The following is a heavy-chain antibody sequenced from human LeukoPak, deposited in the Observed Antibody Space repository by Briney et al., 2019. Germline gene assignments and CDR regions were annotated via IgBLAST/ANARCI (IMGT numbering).Heavy chain of an antibody. CDR2: IDPNSGRT. J-gene: IGHJ5*02. CDR1: EYTFAGYY. D-gene: IGHD1-26*01. Sequence: ASVKVSCKASEYTFAGYYMLWVRQAPGQGLEWMGWIDPNSGRTKSAQKFQGRVSLTRDTSISTAYMELSGLTSDDTAVYYCARSNGRWDLLGSWFDPWGQGTQVTVSS. CDR3: ARSNGRWDLLGSWFDP. V-gene: IGHV1-2*02.